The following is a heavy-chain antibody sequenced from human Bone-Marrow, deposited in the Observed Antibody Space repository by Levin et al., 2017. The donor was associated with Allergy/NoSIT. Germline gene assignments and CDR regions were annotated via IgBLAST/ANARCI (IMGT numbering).Heavy chain of an antibody. CDR3: ARRLGSAGDYFYGMDF. CDR2: ISPNSGGT. J-gene: IGHJ6*02. V-gene: IGHV1-2*02. CDR1: GYPFTEYY. D-gene: IGHD6-13*01. Sequence: TGESLKISCKTSGYPFTEYYIHWVRQAPGQGLEWMGWISPNSGGTKFAPKLRGRVTMTSDTATATVFMELGRLRSDDTAVYFCARRLGSAGDYFYGMDFWGLGTTVTVSS.